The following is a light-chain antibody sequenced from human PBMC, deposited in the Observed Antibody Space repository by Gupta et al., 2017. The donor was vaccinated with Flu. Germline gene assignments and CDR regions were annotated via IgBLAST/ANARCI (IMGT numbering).Light chain of an antibody. CDR1: QSVRSY. CDR2: DAS. Sequence: EVVLTQSQATLSLSPGERATLSCRASQSVRSYLAWYQQKPGQAPRLLIYDASNRATGIPARFSGSGSGTEFTLTISSREPEDFAVYYCQQRSYWPLTFGRGTKV. CDR3: QQRSYWPLT. J-gene: IGKJ4*01. V-gene: IGKV3-11*01.